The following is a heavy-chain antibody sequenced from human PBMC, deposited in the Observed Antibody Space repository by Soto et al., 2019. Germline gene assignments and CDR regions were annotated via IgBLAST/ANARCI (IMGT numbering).Heavy chain of an antibody. Sequence: SETLSLTCTVSGGSISSGNYYWSWIRQHPGKGLEWIGYIYYSGSTYYNPSLKSRVTISVDKSISTAYLRWSSLKASDTAIYYCVRPDIPSRSSGYDYPFDFWGQGTQVTVSS. D-gene: IGHD3-22*01. CDR3: VRPDIPSRSSGYDYPFDF. CDR2: IYYSGST. V-gene: IGHV4-30-4*01. CDR1: GGSISSGNYY. J-gene: IGHJ4*02.